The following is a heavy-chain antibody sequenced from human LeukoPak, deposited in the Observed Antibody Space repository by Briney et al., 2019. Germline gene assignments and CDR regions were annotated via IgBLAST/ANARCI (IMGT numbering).Heavy chain of an antibody. J-gene: IGHJ4*02. CDR3: ASKRDKGLEFDY. D-gene: IGHD3-22*01. CDR1: GGSISSSSYY. CDR2: IYYSGST. V-gene: IGHV4-39*01. Sequence: SETLSLTCTVSGGSISSSSYYWGWIRQPPGKGLEWIGSIYYSGSTYYNPSLKSRVTISVDTSKNQFSLKLSSVTAADTAVYYCASKRDKGLEFDYWGQGTLVTVSS.